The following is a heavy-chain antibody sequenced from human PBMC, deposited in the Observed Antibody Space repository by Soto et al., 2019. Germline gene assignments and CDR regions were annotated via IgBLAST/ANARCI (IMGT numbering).Heavy chain of an antibody. CDR3: ARDKIAGLFDY. J-gene: IGHJ4*02. Sequence: QVQLQQWGAGLLKPSETLSLTCAVYGGSFSGYYWTWIRRPPGTGLEWIGEINHSGSTNYNPSLTSRVTIAVDTSQSQFSLYLSSASAAVAAVYFCARDKIAGLFDYWGQGTLVTV. CDR1: GGSFSGYY. D-gene: IGHD2-21*01. V-gene: IGHV4-34*01. CDR2: INHSGST.